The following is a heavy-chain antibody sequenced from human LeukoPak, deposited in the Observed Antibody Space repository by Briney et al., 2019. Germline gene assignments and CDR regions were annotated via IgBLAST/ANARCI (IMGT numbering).Heavy chain of an antibody. J-gene: IGHJ4*02. Sequence: ASVKVSCKASGGTFSSYAISWVRQAPGQGLEWMGGIIPIFGTANYAQKFQGRVTITADKSTSTAYMELSSLRSEDTAVYYCAGGTWYQLIFDYWGQGTLVTVSS. CDR2: IIPIFGTA. D-gene: IGHD2-2*01. CDR1: GGTFSSYA. CDR3: AGGTWYQLIFDY. V-gene: IGHV1-69*06.